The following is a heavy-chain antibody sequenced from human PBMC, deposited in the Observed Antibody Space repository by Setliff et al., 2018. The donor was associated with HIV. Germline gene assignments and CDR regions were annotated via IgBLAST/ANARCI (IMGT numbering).Heavy chain of an antibody. J-gene: IGHJ4*02. CDR3: ARAPGYSYSFYFDS. CDR2: IYYSGST. D-gene: IGHD5-18*01. Sequence: SESLSLTCTVSGGSISSSSYYWGWIRQPPGKGLEWIANIYYSGSTFYNPSLKSRVTMSVDTSKNQFSLKLNSVTAADTAVYFCARAPGYSYSFYFDSWGQGTLVTVSS. V-gene: IGHV4-39*07. CDR1: GGSISSSSYY.